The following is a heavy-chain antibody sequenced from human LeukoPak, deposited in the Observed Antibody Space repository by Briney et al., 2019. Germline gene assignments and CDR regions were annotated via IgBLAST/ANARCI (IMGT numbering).Heavy chain of an antibody. D-gene: IGHD3-22*01. CDR1: GGSINSGSYY. V-gene: IGHV4-61*02. CDR3: ARDYYDSSGYYNLFDY. Sequence: SQTLSLTCTVSGGSINSGSYYWSWIRQPAGKGLEWIGRIYTSGSTNYNPSLKSRVTISVDTSKNQFSLKLSSVTAADTAVYYCARDYYDSSGYYNLFDYWGQGTLVTVSS. J-gene: IGHJ4*02. CDR2: IYTSGST.